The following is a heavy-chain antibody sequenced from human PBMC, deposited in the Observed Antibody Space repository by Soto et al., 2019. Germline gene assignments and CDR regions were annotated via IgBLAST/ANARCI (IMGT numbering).Heavy chain of an antibody. D-gene: IGHD3-3*01. CDR2: ISGSGGRT. CDR1: GFTLSSYA. Sequence: GSLRLSCAASGFTLSSYAMSWVRQAPGKGLEWVSGISGSGGRTYYADSVKGRFTISRDNSKHTLYLQMNSLRAEDTAVYYCAKADDFWSGYHIYYYYGVDVWGQGTTVTVSS. V-gene: IGHV3-23*01. CDR3: AKADDFWSGYHIYYYYGVDV. J-gene: IGHJ6*02.